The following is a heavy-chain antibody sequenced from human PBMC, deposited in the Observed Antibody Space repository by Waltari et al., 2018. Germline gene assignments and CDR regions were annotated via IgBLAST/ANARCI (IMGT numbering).Heavy chain of an antibody. Sequence: EVQLVQSGAEVKKPGESLKISCKGSGYSFTSYWIGWVRQMPGKGLEWMWISYAGDSDTRYSPSFQVQVTISADKSISTAYLQWSSLKASDTAMYYCATFPILRGSRGYYFDYWGQGTLVTVSS. V-gene: IGHV5-51*01. D-gene: IGHD1-26*01. CDR3: ATFPILRGSRGYYFDY. CDR2: SYAGDSDT. J-gene: IGHJ4*02. CDR1: GYSFTSYW.